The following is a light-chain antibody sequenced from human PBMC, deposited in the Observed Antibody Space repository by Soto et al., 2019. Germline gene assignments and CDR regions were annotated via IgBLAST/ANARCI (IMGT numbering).Light chain of an antibody. V-gene: IGKV4-1*01. J-gene: IGKJ1*01. Sequence: DIVMTQSPDSLAVSLGERAAINCKSSQRVLHSSNNKNYLAWYQQKPRQPPKLIIYCASTRESGGPNRFSGSGAGTDFTLAISSLQAEDVAVYYCQQYYSSWTFGQGTKVAIK. CDR3: QQYYSSWT. CDR2: CAS. CDR1: QRVLHSSNNKNY.